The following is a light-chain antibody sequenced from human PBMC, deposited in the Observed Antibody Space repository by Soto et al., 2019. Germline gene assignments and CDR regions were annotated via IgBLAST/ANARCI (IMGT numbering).Light chain of an antibody. CDR1: SSDVGDYEH. CDR2: DVT. J-gene: IGLJ3*02. CDR3: SLYTSGSPGV. V-gene: IGLV2-18*01. Sequence: QSALTQPPSVSGSPGQSVTISCTVTSSDVGDYEHVSWYQQAPGTAPKLIIFDVTNRPSGVPDRFSGSKSGTTPSLTIFGLQAEDEADYYCSLYTSGSPGVFGGGTKLTVL.